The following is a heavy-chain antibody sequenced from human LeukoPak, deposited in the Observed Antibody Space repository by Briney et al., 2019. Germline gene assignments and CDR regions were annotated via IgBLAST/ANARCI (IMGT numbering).Heavy chain of an antibody. CDR2: IYYSGST. Sequence: SETLSLTCTVSGGSISSYYWSWIRQPPGKGLEWIGYIYYSGSTNYNPSLKSRVTISVDTSKNQFSLKLSSVTAADTAVYYCARRPINEYYFDCWGQGTLVTVSS. CDR1: GGSISSYY. D-gene: IGHD5-12*01. V-gene: IGHV4-59*08. CDR3: ARRPINEYYFDC. J-gene: IGHJ4*02.